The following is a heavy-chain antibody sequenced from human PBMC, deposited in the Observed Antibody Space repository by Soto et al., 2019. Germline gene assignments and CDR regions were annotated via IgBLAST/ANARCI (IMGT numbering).Heavy chain of an antibody. CDR1: GFTFSNYW. Sequence: GGSLRLSCAASGFTFSNYWMHWVRQAPGKGLVWVSRINGDGSSTNYADSVKGRFTISRDNAKNTLYLQMNSLRAEDTAVYYCASAFVLSVTTSYFQHLGQGTLLTVSS. J-gene: IGHJ1*01. CDR2: INGDGSST. CDR3: ASAFVLSVTTSYFQH. D-gene: IGHD4-4*01. V-gene: IGHV3-74*01.